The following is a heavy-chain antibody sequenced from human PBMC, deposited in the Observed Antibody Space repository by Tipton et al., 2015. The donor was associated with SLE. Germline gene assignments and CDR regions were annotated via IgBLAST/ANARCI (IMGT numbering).Heavy chain of an antibody. CDR2: INHSGST. J-gene: IGHJ5*02. CDR1: GGSFSGYY. CDR3: ARVIVGATGWFDP. V-gene: IGHV4-34*01. D-gene: IGHD1-26*01. Sequence: TLSLTCAVYGGSFSGYYWSWIRQPPGKGLEWIGEINHSGSTNYNPSLKSRVTISIDTSKNQFSLKLSSVTAADTAVYYCARVIVGATGWFDPWGQGTLVTVSP.